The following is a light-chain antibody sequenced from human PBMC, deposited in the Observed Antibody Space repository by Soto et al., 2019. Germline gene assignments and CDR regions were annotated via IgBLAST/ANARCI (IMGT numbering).Light chain of an antibody. Sequence: QSALTQPRSVSGSPGQTVTISCTGTSSDVGDYNYVSWYQQHPGKAPKVMIFDVSKRPSGVPDRFSGSKSGNTASLSISGLQADDEADYYCCSYAGNYIYVFGTGTPLTVL. J-gene: IGLJ1*01. CDR2: DVS. V-gene: IGLV2-11*01. CDR1: SSDVGDYNY. CDR3: CSYAGNYIYV.